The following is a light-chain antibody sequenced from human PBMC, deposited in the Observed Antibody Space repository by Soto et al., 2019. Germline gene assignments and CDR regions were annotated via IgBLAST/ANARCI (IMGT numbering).Light chain of an antibody. J-gene: IGKJ5*01. V-gene: IGKV1-33*01. Sequence: DILMTQSPSSLSASVGDRVTITCQASQDINYYVNWYQQKPGEATKLLIYDGSKLDVGVPSRFSGSGFGTDFTLTISSLQPEDIATYYCQHTSIFAQGTRLDIK. CDR2: DGS. CDR3: QHTSI. CDR1: QDINYY.